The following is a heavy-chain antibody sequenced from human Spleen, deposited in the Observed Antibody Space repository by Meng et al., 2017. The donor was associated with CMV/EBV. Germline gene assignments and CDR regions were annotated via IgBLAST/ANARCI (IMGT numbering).Heavy chain of an antibody. J-gene: IGHJ6*02. D-gene: IGHD3-3*01. V-gene: IGHV3-30*04. CDR2: ISYDANYK. CDR1: GFTFSDYS. CDR3: ARVDIIIPAVLVPMYYYYGMDV. Sequence: GESLKISCAASGFTFSDYSMHWVRQAPGKGLEWVAVISYDANYKYYADSVKGRFTISRDNSKNTLYLQMNSLRAEDTAVYYCARVDIIIPAVLVPMYYYYGMDVWGHGTTVTVSS.